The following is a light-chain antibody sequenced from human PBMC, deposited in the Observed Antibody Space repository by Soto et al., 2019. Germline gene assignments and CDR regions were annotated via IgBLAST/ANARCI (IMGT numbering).Light chain of an antibody. J-gene: IGKJ1*01. CDR1: QGISTR. Sequence: DIQMTQSPSTLSASVWDRVTITCRPSQGISTRLAWYQQKPGKAPKLLIYDASSLESGVPSRFSGSASGTEFTLTISSLQPDDFATYYCQQYNSYSTFGQGTKVDIK. CDR2: DAS. CDR3: QQYNSYST. V-gene: IGKV1-5*01.